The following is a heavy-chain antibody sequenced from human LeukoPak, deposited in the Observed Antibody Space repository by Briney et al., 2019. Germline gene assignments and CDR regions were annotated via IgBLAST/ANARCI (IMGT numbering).Heavy chain of an antibody. Sequence: GRSLRLSCAVSGFTFSSYSMTWVRQAPGKGLEWVSSISSSSSYIYYADSVKGRFTISRDNAKNSLHLQMNSLRAEDTAVYYCARGREQLVPLDYWGQGTLVTVSS. CDR2: ISSSSSYI. CDR1: GFTFSSYS. J-gene: IGHJ4*02. D-gene: IGHD6-6*01. CDR3: ARGREQLVPLDY. V-gene: IGHV3-21*01.